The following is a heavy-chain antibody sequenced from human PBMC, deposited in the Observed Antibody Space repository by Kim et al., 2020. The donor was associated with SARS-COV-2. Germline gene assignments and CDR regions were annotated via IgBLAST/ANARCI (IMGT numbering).Heavy chain of an antibody. J-gene: IGHJ6*01. Sequence: GGSLRLSCAASGFTFSDHVMAWVRQSPEKGLGWVSAISGGASNTFYAESLKGRFTISRDNSKHTLYLQMNSLSPEDTAIYYCTRGSTTSVHFYYGMDVWG. CDR1: GFTFSDHV. CDR3: TRGSTTSVHFYYGMDV. CDR2: ISGGASNT. V-gene: IGHV3-23*01. D-gene: IGHD4-17*01.